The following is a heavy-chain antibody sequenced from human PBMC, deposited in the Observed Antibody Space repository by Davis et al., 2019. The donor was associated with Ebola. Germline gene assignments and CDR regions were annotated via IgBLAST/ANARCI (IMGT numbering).Heavy chain of an antibody. V-gene: IGHV1-69*06. CDR2: IIPMFGTA. CDR3: ARDVEVVGIAAGSYLYYYYGMDV. J-gene: IGHJ6*02. D-gene: IGHD3-10*01. Sequence: SVKVSCKASGGTFSSYAISWVRQAPGQGLEWMGGIIPMFGTANYAQKFQGRVTITADKSTSTAYMELSSLRSDDTAVYYCARDVEVVGIAAGSYLYYYYGMDVWGQGTTVTVS. CDR1: GGTFSSYA.